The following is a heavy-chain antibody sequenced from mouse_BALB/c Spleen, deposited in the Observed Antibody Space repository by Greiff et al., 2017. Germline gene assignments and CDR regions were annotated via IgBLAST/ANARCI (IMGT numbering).Heavy chain of an antibody. CDR1: GYTFTSYY. J-gene: IGHJ4*01. CDR3: TRSYYYGTATGAMDY. Sequence: QVQLQQSGAELVKPGASVKLSCKASGYTFTSYYMHWVKQRPGQGLEWIGEINPSNGGTNFNEKFKSKATLTVDKSSSTAYMQLSSLTSEDSAVYYCTRSYYYGTATGAMDYWGQGTSVTVSS. V-gene: IGHV1S81*02. CDR2: INPSNGGT. D-gene: IGHD1-1*01.